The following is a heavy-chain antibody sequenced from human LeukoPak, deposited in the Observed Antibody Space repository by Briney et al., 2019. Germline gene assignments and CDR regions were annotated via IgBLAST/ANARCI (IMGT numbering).Heavy chain of an antibody. V-gene: IGHV5-51*01. CDR2: IYPADSDT. D-gene: IGHD6-19*01. CDR1: GYSFTTYW. CDR3: VRLDSAGWYYFDY. J-gene: IGHJ4*02. Sequence: GESLKISCKGSGYSFTTYWIGWVCQMPGKGLESMGIIYPADSDTKYSPSFQGQVTISADKSISTAYLRWSSLKTSDTAMYYCVRLDSAGWYYFDYWGQGTLVTVSS.